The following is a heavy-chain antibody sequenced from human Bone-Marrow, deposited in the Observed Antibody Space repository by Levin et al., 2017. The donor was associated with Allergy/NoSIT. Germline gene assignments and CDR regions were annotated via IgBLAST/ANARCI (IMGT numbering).Heavy chain of an antibody. CDR2: ISSSGSYT. Sequence: GESLKISCAASGFTFSDYYMSWIRQAPGKGLEWVSYISSSGSYTNYADSVKGRFTISRDNAKNSLYLQMTSLRAEDTAVYYCARDAPSYSYGSGSYFGGGQGTLVTVSS. J-gene: IGHJ4*02. D-gene: IGHD3-10*01. CDR3: ARDAPSYSYGSGSYFG. V-gene: IGHV3-11*05. CDR1: GFTFSDYY.